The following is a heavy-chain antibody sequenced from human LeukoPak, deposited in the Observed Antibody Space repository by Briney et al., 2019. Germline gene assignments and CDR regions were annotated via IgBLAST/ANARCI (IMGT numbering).Heavy chain of an antibody. CDR2: INPNSGGT. V-gene: IGHV1-2*02. D-gene: IGHD6-19*01. J-gene: IGHJ6*03. Sequence: GASVKVSCKASGYTFTGYYMHWVRQAPGQGLEWMGWINPNSGGTNYAQKFQGRVTMTRDTSISTVYMELSRLRSDDTAVYYCARRGIAVAGTTLLYYYMDVWGKGTTVTISS. CDR1: GYTFTGYY. CDR3: ARRGIAVAGTTLLYYYMDV.